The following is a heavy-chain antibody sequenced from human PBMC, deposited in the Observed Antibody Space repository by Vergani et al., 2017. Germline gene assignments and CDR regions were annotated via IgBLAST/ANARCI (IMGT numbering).Heavy chain of an antibody. J-gene: IGHJ4*02. D-gene: IGHD5-12*01. CDR2: ISYDGSNK. CDR1: GFTFSSYA. CDR3: AGGYSGYSRDHGIDDY. Sequence: QVQLVESGGGVVQPGRSLRLSCAASGFTFSSYAMHWVRQAPGKGLEWVAVISYDGSNKYYADSVKGRFTISRDNSKNTLYLQMNSLRAEDTAVYYCAGGYSGYSRDHGIDDYWGQGTLVTVSS. V-gene: IGHV3-30-3*01.